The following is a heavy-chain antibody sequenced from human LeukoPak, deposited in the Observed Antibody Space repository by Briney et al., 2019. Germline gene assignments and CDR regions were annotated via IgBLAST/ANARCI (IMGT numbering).Heavy chain of an antibody. V-gene: IGHV3-7*03. J-gene: IGHJ4*02. CDR1: GYTFTDYW. D-gene: IGHD2-15*01. Sequence: GGSLRLSCEASGYTFTDYWMTWVRQAPGKGLEWVANINLRGSETLYVDSVRGRFTISRDNAKNSLYLQMNSLRAEDTAVYYCAKSADIVVLENYWGQGTLVTVSS. CDR2: INLRGSET. CDR3: AKSADIVVLENY.